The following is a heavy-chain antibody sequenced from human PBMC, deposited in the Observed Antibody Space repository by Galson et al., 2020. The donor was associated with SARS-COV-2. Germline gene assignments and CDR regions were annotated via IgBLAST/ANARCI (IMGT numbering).Heavy chain of an antibody. Sequence: SETLSLNCTVSGYSISSGYYWGWIRQPPGKGLEWIGSIYHSGSTYYNPSLKSRVTISVDTSKNQFSLKLSSVTAADTAVYYCARPGVGATGYFDYWGQGTLVTVSS. CDR1: GYSISSGYY. D-gene: IGHD1-26*01. CDR2: IYHSGST. V-gene: IGHV4-38-2*02. J-gene: IGHJ4*02. CDR3: ARPGVGATGYFDY.